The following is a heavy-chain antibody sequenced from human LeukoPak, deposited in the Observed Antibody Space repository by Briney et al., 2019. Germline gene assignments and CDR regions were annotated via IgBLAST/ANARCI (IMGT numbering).Heavy chain of an antibody. J-gene: IGHJ4*02. V-gene: IGHV3-30-3*02. CDR1: GFTFSTYP. Sequence: GGSLRLSCATSGFTFSTYPMHWVRQAPGKGLEWLAVIGSDGSVKYYADSVKGRLTISRDNSRNTLDLQMNSLRAEDTAVYYCAKDKYGSGSYLLYFDSWGQGTLVTVSS. CDR3: AKDKYGSGSYLLYFDS. CDR2: IGSDGSVK. D-gene: IGHD3-10*01.